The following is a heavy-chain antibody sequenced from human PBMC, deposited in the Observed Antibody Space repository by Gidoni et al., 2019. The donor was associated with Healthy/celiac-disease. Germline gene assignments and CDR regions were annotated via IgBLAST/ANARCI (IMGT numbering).Heavy chain of an antibody. CDR1: GFPFSSYA. J-gene: IGHJ4*02. Sequence: QVQLVESGVGVVQPGRSLRLSCAASGFPFSSYAMPWIRQAPGRGLEWVGVISYYGRKKYYDDAGKGRFNISRDNSKNTLYLKMNSLRAEDTAVYYCARSDYLCPAGRRAEARGALDYWGQGTLVTVSS. D-gene: IGHD3-10*01. CDR2: ISYYGRKK. CDR3: ARSDYLCPAGRRAEARGALDY. V-gene: IGHV3-30*04.